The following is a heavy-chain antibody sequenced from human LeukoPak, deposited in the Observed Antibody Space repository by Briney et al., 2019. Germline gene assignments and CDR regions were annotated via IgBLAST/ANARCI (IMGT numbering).Heavy chain of an antibody. J-gene: IGHJ6*02. CDR1: GYTFTGYY. CDR2: INPNSGGT. D-gene: IGHD3-16*01. CDR3: ARGPLLGELWYPCGMDV. Sequence: ASVKVSCKASGYTFTGYYMHWVRQAPGQGLEWMGWINPNSGGTNYAQKFQGWVTMTRDTSISTAYMELSRLRSDDTAVYYCARGPLLGELWYPCGMDVWGQGTTVTVSS. V-gene: IGHV1-2*04.